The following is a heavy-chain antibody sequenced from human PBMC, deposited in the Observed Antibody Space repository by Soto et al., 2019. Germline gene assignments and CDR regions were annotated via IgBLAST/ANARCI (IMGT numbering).Heavy chain of an antibody. V-gene: IGHV3-23*01. CDR1: GFTFSTYA. J-gene: IGHJ4*02. D-gene: IGHD1-7*01. CDR3: AKDRNYPRDQFHY. Sequence: GSLRPAGSASGFTFSTYALSWVRQAPGKGLEWVSAISANGQGIYYADSVRVRFTISRDNSKNTIFLHMDSLRAEDTAVYYCAKDRNYPRDQFHYWGQGTLVTVYS. CDR2: ISANGQGI.